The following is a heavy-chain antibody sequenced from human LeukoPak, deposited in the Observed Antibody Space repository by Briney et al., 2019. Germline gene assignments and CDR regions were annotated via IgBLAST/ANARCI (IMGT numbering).Heavy chain of an antibody. V-gene: IGHV1-69*04. CDR1: GYTFTSYD. CDR3: VREVGYGDYVSTNNWFDP. CDR2: IIPILGMA. D-gene: IGHD4-17*01. Sequence: SVKVSCKASGYTFTSYDINWVRQATGQGLEWMGKIIPILGMAHYAQKFQGRVTITADKSTSTAYMELSSLRSEDTAVYYCVREVGYGDYVSTNNWFDPWGQGTLVIVSS. J-gene: IGHJ5*02.